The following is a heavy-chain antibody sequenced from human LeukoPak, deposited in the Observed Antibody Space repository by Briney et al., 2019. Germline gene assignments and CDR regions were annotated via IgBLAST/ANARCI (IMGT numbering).Heavy chain of an antibody. CDR2: ISAYNGNT. CDR3: ARDIVSAMAVYDAFDV. J-gene: IGHJ3*01. D-gene: IGHD5/OR15-5a*01. Sequence: ASMKVSCKASGYTFITYGISWVRQAPGQGLEWMGWISAYNGNTNYAQKFQGRVTMTTDTSTTTANMELRSLTSDDTAVYYCARDIVSAMAVYDAFDVWGQGTMVTVSS. V-gene: IGHV1-18*01. CDR1: GYTFITYG.